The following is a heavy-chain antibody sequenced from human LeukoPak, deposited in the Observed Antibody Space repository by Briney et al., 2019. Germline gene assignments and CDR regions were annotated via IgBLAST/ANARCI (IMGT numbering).Heavy chain of an antibody. CDR1: GFTFDAYA. D-gene: IGHD3-22*01. CDR3: AKVARTYYYDSSGYYGFDY. CDR2: SSWNSGSI. V-gene: IGHV3-9*01. Sequence: PGGPLRLSCAASGFTFDAYAMHWVRQAPGKGLEWVSGSSWNSGSIGYAASVKGRFTISRDNAKNSLYLQMNSLRAEDTALYYCAKVARTYYYDSSGYYGFDYWGQGTLVTVSS. J-gene: IGHJ4*02.